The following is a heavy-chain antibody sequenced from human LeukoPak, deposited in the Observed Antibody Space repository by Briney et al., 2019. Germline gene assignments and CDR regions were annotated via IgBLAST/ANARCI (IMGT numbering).Heavy chain of an antibody. J-gene: IGHJ4*02. V-gene: IGHV3-23*01. CDR1: GFTFSSYA. CDR2: IGCSGSTT. D-gene: IGHD5-24*01. Sequence: GGSLRLSCAASGFTFSSYAMSWVRQAPGKGLEWVSTIGCSGSTTYYADSVKGRFTITRDNSKDTLYLQMNSLRADDTAVYHCAKIKPDDYNVYYFDSWGQGTLVIVSS. CDR3: AKIKPDDYNVYYFDS.